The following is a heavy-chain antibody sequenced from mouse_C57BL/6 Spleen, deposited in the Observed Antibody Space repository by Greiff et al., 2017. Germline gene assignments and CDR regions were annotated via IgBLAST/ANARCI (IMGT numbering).Heavy chain of an antibody. D-gene: IGHD1-1*01. J-gene: IGHJ3*01. CDR1: GFNIKDYY. V-gene: IGHV14-2*01. Sequence: VQLKESGAELVKPGASVKLSCTASGFNIKDYYMHWVKQRTEQGLEWIGRIDPEDGETKYAPKFQGKATITADTSSNTAYLQLSSLTSEDTAVYYCARGWDGSKTWFAYWGQGTLVTVSA. CDR2: IDPEDGET. CDR3: ARGWDGSKTWFAY.